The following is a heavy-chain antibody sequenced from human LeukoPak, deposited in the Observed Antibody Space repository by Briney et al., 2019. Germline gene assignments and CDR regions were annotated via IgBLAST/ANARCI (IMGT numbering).Heavy chain of an antibody. CDR2: KNPNSGHT. Sequence: ASVKVSCKASGYTFTTDDIHWVRQATGQGLEWMGWKNPNSGHTGYTQKFQGRLTMTTNTSISTAYMELSSLRSEDTAVYYCARGARKVTIEMSTITAFDIWGQGTLVTVSS. V-gene: IGHV1-8*01. CDR3: ARGARKVTIEMSTITAFDI. CDR1: GYTFTTDD. J-gene: IGHJ3*02. D-gene: IGHD5-24*01.